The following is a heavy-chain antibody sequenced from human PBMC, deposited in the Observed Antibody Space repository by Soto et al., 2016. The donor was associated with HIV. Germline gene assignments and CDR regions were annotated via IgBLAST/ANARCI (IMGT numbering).Heavy chain of an antibody. CDR3: ARGREDTAILDY. D-gene: IGHD5-18*01. V-gene: IGHV1-18*01. CDR1: GYTFNTYG. J-gene: IGHJ4*02. Sequence: QVQLVQSGAEVKKPGASVKVSCKASGYTFNTYGINWVRQAPGQGLEWMGWMSVYNGNTDCARKLQGRVTMTSDRSTNTAYLELTSLISDDTAVYYCARGREDTAILDYWGQGTLITVSS. CDR2: MSVYNGNT.